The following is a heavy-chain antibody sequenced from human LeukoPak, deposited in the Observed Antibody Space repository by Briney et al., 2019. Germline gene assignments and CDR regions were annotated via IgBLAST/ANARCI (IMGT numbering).Heavy chain of an antibody. D-gene: IGHD3-10*01. Sequence: SETLSLTCAVYGGSFSGYYWSWIRQPPGKGLEWIGEINHSGSTNYNPSLKSRVTISVDTSKNQFSLKLSSVTAADTAVYYCARGTRMVRGVRFDYWGQGTLVTVPS. J-gene: IGHJ4*02. CDR2: INHSGST. CDR3: ARGTRMVRGVRFDY. V-gene: IGHV4-34*01. CDR1: GGSFSGYY.